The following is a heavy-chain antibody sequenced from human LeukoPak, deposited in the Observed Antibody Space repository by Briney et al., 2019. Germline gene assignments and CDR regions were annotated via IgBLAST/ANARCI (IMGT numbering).Heavy chain of an antibody. CDR3: ARDSRAAMPGYYYYMDV. Sequence: GGSLRLSCAASGFTFSSYSMNWVRQAPGKGLEWVSSISSSSSYIYYADSVKGRFTISRDNAKNSLYLQMNSLRAEDTAVYYCARDSRAAMPGYYYYMDVWGKGTTVTVSS. J-gene: IGHJ6*03. CDR1: GFTFSSYS. V-gene: IGHV3-21*01. D-gene: IGHD2-2*01. CDR2: ISSSSSYI.